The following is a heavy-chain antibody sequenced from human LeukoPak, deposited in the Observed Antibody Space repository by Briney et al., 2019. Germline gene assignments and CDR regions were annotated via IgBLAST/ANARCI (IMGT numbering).Heavy chain of an antibody. D-gene: IGHD6-13*01. CDR3: ARARLSSTWYRTLHFDY. Sequence: GGSLRLSCAGSGFSFNNYTMNWVRQAPGKGLEWVSSIISSGSYIYYADSVKGRFTISRDNAKNSLYLQMNSLRAEDTAVYYCARARLSSTWYRTLHFDYWGQGTLVTVSS. V-gene: IGHV3-21*01. CDR1: GFSFNNYT. J-gene: IGHJ4*02. CDR2: IISSGSYI.